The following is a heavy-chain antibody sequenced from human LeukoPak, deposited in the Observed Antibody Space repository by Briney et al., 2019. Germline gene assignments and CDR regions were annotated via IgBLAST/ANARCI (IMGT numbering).Heavy chain of an antibody. V-gene: IGHV1-46*01. CDR3: ARVNRENVFGVSMDV. J-gene: IGHJ6*02. CDR2: INPSGVTT. Sequence: ASVKVSCKASGYTFTSYDMHWVRQASGHGLEWMGIINPSGVTTTYAQKFQGRVTMTRDTSTSTVYVELSSLRSEDTAVYYCARVNRENVFGVSMDVWGQGTTVTVSS. CDR1: GYTFTSYD. D-gene: IGHD3-10*01.